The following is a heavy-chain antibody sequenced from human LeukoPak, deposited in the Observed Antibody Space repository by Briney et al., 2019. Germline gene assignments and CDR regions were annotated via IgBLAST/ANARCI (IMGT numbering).Heavy chain of an antibody. Sequence: GASVKVSCKASGGTFSSYAISWVRQAPGQGLEWMGGIIPIFGTANYAQKFQGRVTITTDESTSTAYMELSSLRSEDTAVYYCATPSGHYGDYPGGYYYYMDVWSKGTTVTVSS. CDR2: IIPIFGTA. D-gene: IGHD4-17*01. J-gene: IGHJ6*03. CDR3: ATPSGHYGDYPGGYYYYMDV. V-gene: IGHV1-69*05. CDR1: GGTFSSYA.